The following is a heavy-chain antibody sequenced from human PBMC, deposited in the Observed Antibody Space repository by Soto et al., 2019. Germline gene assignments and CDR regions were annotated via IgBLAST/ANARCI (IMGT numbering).Heavy chain of an antibody. Sequence: VQLQESGPGLVKPSGTLSLTCAVSGGSISSSNWWSWVRQPPGKGLEWIGEIYHTGRTNYNPSLKRRVPITVEKSENQLSLKLSAVTAADTAVYYCARTRPTTDDAFDIWGQGTMVTVSS. CDR1: GGSISSSNW. D-gene: IGHD4-17*01. V-gene: IGHV4-4*02. J-gene: IGHJ3*02. CDR2: IYHTGRT. CDR3: ARTRPTTDDAFDI.